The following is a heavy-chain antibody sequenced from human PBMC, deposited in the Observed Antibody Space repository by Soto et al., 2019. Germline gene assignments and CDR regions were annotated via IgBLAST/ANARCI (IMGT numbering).Heavy chain of an antibody. CDR1: GGSVSSGSYY. CDR2: IYYSGST. Sequence: QVQLQESGPGLVKPSETLYLTCTVSGGSVSSGSYYWSWIRQPPGKGLEWIGYIYYSGSTNYNPSLKSRVTISVDTSKNQFSLKLSSVTAADTAVYYCAREWAGYNWFDPWGQGTLVTVSS. CDR3: AREWAGYNWFDP. J-gene: IGHJ5*02. D-gene: IGHD1-26*01. V-gene: IGHV4-61*01.